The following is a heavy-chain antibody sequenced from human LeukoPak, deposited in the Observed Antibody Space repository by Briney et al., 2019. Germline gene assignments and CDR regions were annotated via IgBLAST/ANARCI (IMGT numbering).Heavy chain of an antibody. D-gene: IGHD5-24*01. CDR2: IYHSGNT. Sequence: SQTLSLTWAVSGDPISSGGYSWSWIRQPPGKGLEWIGYIYHSGNTYYKPSLKSRVTMSVDRSKNQFSLKLSSVTAADTAVYYCARGVEYLPKNWFDPWGQGTLVTVSS. CDR3: ARGVEYLPKNWFDP. CDR1: GDPISSGGYS. V-gene: IGHV4-30-2*01. J-gene: IGHJ5*02.